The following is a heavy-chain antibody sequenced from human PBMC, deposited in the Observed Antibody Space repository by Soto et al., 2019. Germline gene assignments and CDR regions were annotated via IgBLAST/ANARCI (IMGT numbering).Heavy chain of an antibody. V-gene: IGHV1-3*01. D-gene: IGHD2-2*01. Sequence: QVQLVQSGAEVKKPGASVKVSRKATGYTFTSYAMHWVRQAPGQRLEWMGWINAGNGNTKYSQKFQGRVTITRDTSASTAYMELSSLRSEDTAVYYCARGYQPLDVWGQGTTVTVSS. CDR3: ARGYQPLDV. CDR1: GYTFTSYA. J-gene: IGHJ6*02. CDR2: INAGNGNT.